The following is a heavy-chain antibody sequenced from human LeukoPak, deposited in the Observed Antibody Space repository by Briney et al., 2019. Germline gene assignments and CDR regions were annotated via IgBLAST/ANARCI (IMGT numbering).Heavy chain of an antibody. Sequence: ASVKVSCKASGYTFTSFDINWVRQATGHGLEWMGWMNPKSGERGYAQKFQGRVSMTRDISISTAYMELSSLRSEDMAVYYCVRGVPGVYFYYYMDVWGKGTTVTVSS. CDR2: MNPKSGER. V-gene: IGHV1-8*01. CDR3: VRGVPGVYFYYYMDV. J-gene: IGHJ6*03. D-gene: IGHD2-8*01. CDR1: GYTFTSFD.